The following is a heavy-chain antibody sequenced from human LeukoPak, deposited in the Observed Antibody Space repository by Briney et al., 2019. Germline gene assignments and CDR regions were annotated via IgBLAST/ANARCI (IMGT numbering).Heavy chain of an antibody. J-gene: IGHJ5*02. Sequence: SETLSLTCTVSGGSISSGVYYWRWIRQPPGRGLEWIGYIYYSGSTYYNPSLKSRVTISVDTSKNQFSLKLSSVTAADTAVYYCARAGPIVVVVAALGGFDPWGQGTLVTVSS. CDR1: GGSISSGVYY. CDR3: ARAGPIVVVVAALGGFDP. CDR2: IYYSGST. V-gene: IGHV4-30-4*01. D-gene: IGHD2-15*01.